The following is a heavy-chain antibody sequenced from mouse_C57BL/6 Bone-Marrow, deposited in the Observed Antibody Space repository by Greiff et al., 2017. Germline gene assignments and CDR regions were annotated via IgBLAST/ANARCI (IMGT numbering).Heavy chain of an antibody. CDR2: IDPETGGT. V-gene: IGHV1-15*01. CDR3: SRAMDY. CDR1: GYTFTDYE. Sequence: VQLQQSGAELVRPGASVTLSCKASGYTFTDYEMHWVKQTPVHGLEWIGAIDPETGGTAYNQKFKGKDILTADKSSSTAYMELRSLTSEDSAVYYCSRAMDYWGQGTSVTVSS. J-gene: IGHJ4*01.